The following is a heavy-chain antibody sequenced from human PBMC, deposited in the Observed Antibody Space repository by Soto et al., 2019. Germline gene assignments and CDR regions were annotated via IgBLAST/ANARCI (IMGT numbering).Heavy chain of an antibody. CDR2: INPGGGST. Sequence: ASWKFSCKASEYTCTSYYMHWVRQSPGQGLEWMGIINPGGGSTSYAQKFQGRVTMTRDTSTSTVYMELSSLRSEDTAVYYCARAWSIAVAKPYFDYWGQGTLVTVSS. CDR1: EYTCTSYY. D-gene: IGHD6-19*01. V-gene: IGHV1-46*01. CDR3: ARAWSIAVAKPYFDY. J-gene: IGHJ4*02.